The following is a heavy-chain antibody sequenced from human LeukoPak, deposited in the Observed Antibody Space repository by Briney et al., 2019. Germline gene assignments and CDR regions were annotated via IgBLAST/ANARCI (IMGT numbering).Heavy chain of an antibody. CDR1: GFTFSSYS. V-gene: IGHV3-66*01. Sequence: GGSLRLSCAASGFTFSSYSMSWVRQAPGKGLEWVSVIYSGGSTYYADSVKGRFTISRDNSKNTLYLQMNSLRAEDTAVYYCARDGARRRWLQSWFDPWGQGTLVTVSS. CDR2: IYSGGST. D-gene: IGHD5-24*01. J-gene: IGHJ5*02. CDR3: ARDGARRRWLQSWFDP.